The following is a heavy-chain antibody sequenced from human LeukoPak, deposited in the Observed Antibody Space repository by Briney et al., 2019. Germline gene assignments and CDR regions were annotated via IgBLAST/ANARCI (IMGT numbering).Heavy chain of an antibody. CDR1: GFTFSSYA. V-gene: IGHV3-23*01. Sequence: PGGSLRLSCAASGFTFSSYAMSWVRQPPGKGLEWVSLISGSGGSTYYADSVKGRFTISRDNSKNTLYLQMNSLRAEDTALYYCAKDYSSGWYFFDYWGQGTLVTVSS. J-gene: IGHJ4*02. CDR3: AKDYSSGWYFFDY. CDR2: ISGSGGST. D-gene: IGHD6-19*01.